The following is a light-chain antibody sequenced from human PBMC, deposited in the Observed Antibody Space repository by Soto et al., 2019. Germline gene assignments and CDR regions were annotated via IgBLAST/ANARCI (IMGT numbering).Light chain of an antibody. CDR2: EVT. J-gene: IGLJ2*01. V-gene: IGLV2-8*01. CDR1: SSDVGGYNY. Sequence: QSALTQPPSASGSPGQSVTISCTGTSSDVGGYNYVSWYQQHPGKAPKLMIYEVTKRPSAVPDRFSGSKSGNTASLTVSGLRAEDEADYYCSSYAGSNILFGGGTKLTVL. CDR3: SSYAGSNIL.